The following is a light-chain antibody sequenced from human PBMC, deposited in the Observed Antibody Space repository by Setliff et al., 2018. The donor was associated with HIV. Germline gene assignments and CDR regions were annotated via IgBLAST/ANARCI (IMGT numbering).Light chain of an antibody. CDR3: ATWDDSLNGRV. J-gene: IGLJ1*01. Sequence: QSALTQTPSASGTPGQGVTISCSGGSSNIGTNTVNWYQKLPGTAPKLLMYSDNQRPSGAPDRFSASKSGTSASLAISGLQSEDEADYYCATWDDSLNGRVFGTGTKVTV. V-gene: IGLV1-44*01. CDR1: SSNIGTNT. CDR2: SDN.